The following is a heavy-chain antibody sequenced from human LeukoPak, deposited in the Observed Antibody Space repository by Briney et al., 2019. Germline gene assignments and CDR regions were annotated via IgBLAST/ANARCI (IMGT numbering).Heavy chain of an antibody. D-gene: IGHD3-10*01. Sequence: SETLSLTCTVSGGSISSYSWSWIRQPPGKGLEWIGYIYATGSTNYNPSLKSRVTISVDTSKNQFSLNLRSVTAADTAVYYCARHGSVRSPLGPWGQGTLVTVSS. CDR2: IYATGST. J-gene: IGHJ5*02. CDR3: ARHGSVRSPLGP. V-gene: IGHV4-4*09. CDR1: GGSISSYS.